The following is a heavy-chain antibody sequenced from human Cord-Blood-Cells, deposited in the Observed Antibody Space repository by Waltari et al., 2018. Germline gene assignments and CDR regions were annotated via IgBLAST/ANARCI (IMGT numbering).Heavy chain of an antibody. D-gene: IGHD6-13*01. V-gene: IGHV5-51*01. J-gene: IGHJ4*02. CDR1: GYIFTSYW. CDR3: VRLRQQLAKYYFDY. CDR2: IYPGDSDT. Sequence: EVQLVQSGAEVKKPGESLKISCKGSGYIFTSYWLGLVRQVPGKGLEWMGIIYPGDSDTRYSPSFQGQVTISADKSISTAYLQWSSLKASDTAMYYCVRLRQQLAKYYFDYWGQGTLVTVSS.